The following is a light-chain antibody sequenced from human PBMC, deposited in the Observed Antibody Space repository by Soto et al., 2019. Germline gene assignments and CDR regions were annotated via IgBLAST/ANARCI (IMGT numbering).Light chain of an antibody. CDR1: QSVSSN. CDR3: QHYNNWPMYT. CDR2: GAS. V-gene: IGKV3-15*01. Sequence: EVVMTQSPATLSVSPGERATLSCRASQSVSSNLAWYQQKPGQAPRLLIYGASTRATGIPARFSGSGSGTEFTLTISSLQSEDFAVYYCQHYNNWPMYTCG. J-gene: IGKJ2*01.